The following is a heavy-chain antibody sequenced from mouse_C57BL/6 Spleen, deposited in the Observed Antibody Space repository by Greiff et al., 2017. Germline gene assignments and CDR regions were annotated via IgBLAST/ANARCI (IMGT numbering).Heavy chain of an antibody. CDR1: GFTFSDYG. CDR3: ARNLRLPLYAMDY. V-gene: IGHV5-17*01. Sequence: EVQGVESGGGLVKPGGSLKLSCAASGFTFSDYGMHWVRQAPEKGLEWVAYISSGSSTIYYADTVKGRFTISRDNAKNTLCLQMTSLRSEDTAMYYCARNLRLPLYAMDYWGQGTSVTVSS. D-gene: IGHD2-2*01. CDR2: ISSGSSTI. J-gene: IGHJ4*01.